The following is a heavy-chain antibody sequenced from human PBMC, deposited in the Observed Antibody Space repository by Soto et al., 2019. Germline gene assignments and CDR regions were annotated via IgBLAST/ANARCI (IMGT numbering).Heavy chain of an antibody. CDR3: ARNRYCSGGSCYSLDY. CDR2: IWYDGSNK. CDR1: GFTFSSYG. D-gene: IGHD2-15*01. V-gene: IGHV3-33*01. Sequence: QVQLVESGGGVVQPGRSLRLSCAASGFTFSSYGMHWVRQAPGKGLEWVAVIWYDGSNKYYADSVKGRFTISRDNSKNTLYLQMNSLRAEDTAVYYCARNRYCSGGSCYSLDYWGQGTLVTVSS. J-gene: IGHJ4*02.